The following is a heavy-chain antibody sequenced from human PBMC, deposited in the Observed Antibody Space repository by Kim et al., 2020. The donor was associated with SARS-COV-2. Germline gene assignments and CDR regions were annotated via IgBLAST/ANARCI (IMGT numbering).Heavy chain of an antibody. D-gene: IGHD6-19*01. V-gene: IGHV4-34*01. J-gene: IGHJ4*02. CDR1: GGSFSGYY. Sequence: SETLSLTCAVYGGSFSGYYWSWIRQPPGKGLEWIGEINHSGSTNYNPSLKSRVTISVDTSKNQFSLKLSSVTAADTAVYYCAGTGRYRRDFDYWGQGTLVTVSS. CDR2: INHSGST. CDR3: AGTGRYRRDFDY.